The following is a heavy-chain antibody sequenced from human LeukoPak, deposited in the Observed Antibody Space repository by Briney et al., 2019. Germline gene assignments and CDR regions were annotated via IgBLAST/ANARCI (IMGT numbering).Heavy chain of an antibody. CDR2: INPSVGST. Sequence: ASVKVSCKASGYTFTICYMHWVRQAPGQGLEWMGIINPSVGSTIYAQKFQGRVTVTRDTSTSTVYMELSSLTSEDTAVYYCARDYGVVGGGRGGFDYWGQGTLVTVSS. CDR3: ARDYGVVGGGRGGFDY. J-gene: IGHJ4*02. V-gene: IGHV1-46*01. CDR1: GYTFTICY. D-gene: IGHD2-21*01.